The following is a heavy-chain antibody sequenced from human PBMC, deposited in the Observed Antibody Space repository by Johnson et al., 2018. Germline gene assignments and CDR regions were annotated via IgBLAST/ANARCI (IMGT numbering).Heavy chain of an antibody. Sequence: VQLVESGGGLVQPGGSLRLSCAASGFNFDDYGMHWVRQAPGKGLEWVSGISWNSGSIGYADSVKGRFTASRDNAKKSVYLEMNSLRGEDTALYYCAKAEGLEVYYYCYGMDVWGQGTTVTVSS. V-gene: IGHV3-9*01. J-gene: IGHJ6*02. CDR1: GFNFDDYG. CDR2: ISWNSGSI. CDR3: AKAEGLEVYYYCYGMDV.